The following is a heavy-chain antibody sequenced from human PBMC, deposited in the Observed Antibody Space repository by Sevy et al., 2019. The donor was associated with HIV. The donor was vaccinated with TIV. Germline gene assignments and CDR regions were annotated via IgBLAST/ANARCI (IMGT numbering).Heavy chain of an antibody. J-gene: IGHJ4*02. Sequence: GGSLRLSCAASGFTVSSNYMSWVRQAPGKGLDWVSLIYSGGGTDYADSVKGRFTISRDSSKNTLYLQMNSLRTEDTAMYYCARDGGYRLDWGQGTLVTVSS. CDR2: IYSGGGT. D-gene: IGHD2-2*01. CDR3: ARDGGYRLD. CDR1: GFTVSSNY. V-gene: IGHV3-66*02.